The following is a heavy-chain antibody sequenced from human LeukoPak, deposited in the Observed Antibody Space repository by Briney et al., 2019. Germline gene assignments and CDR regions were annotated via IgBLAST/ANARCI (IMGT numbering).Heavy chain of an antibody. V-gene: IGHV3-30*02. CDR3: AKSYGSGGASIPYYFDY. CDR1: GFTFSNYG. Sequence: GGSLRLSCAASGFTFSNYGMHWVRQAPGKGLEWVAFIRFDGTNKFYADSVKGRFTISRDNSKNTLYLQMNSLRAEDTAVYYCAKSYGSGGASIPYYFDYWGQGTLVTVSS. CDR2: IRFDGTNK. D-gene: IGHD3-10*01. J-gene: IGHJ4*02.